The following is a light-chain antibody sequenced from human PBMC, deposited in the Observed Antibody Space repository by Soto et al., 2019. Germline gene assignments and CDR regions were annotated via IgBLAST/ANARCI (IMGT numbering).Light chain of an antibody. CDR3: QQRSNWPQIT. Sequence: EIVLTQSPATLSLSPGERATLSCRASQSVSSYLAWYQQKPGQAPRLLIYDASNRATGIPARFSGSGSGTDFTLTIISLEPEDFAVYYCQQRSNWPQITFGQGTRLEIK. CDR1: QSVSSY. V-gene: IGKV3-11*01. J-gene: IGKJ5*01. CDR2: DAS.